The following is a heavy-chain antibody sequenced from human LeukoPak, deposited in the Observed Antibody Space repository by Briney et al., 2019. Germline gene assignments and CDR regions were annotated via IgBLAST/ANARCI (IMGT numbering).Heavy chain of an antibody. V-gene: IGHV4-31*03. CDR3: ARGREAARPPLGY. CDR1: GGSISSGGYY. Sequence: SETLSLTCTVSGGSISSGGYYWSWIRQHPGKGLEWIGYIYYSGSTYYNPPLKSRVTISVDTSKSQFSLKLSSVTAADTAVYYCARGREAARPPLGYWGQGTLVTVSS. D-gene: IGHD6-6*01. CDR2: IYYSGST. J-gene: IGHJ4*02.